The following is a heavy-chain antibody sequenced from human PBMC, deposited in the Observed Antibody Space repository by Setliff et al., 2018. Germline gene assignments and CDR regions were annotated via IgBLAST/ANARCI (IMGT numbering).Heavy chain of an antibody. V-gene: IGHV3-7*01. D-gene: IGHD3-22*01. CDR1: GFTFSSYW. J-gene: IGHJ4*02. CDR3: ARDIPDYYDSSGPRLDY. Sequence: GGSLRLSCAASGFTFSSYWMSWVRQAPGKGLEWVANIKQDGSEKYYVDSVKGRFTISRDNAKDSLYLQMNSLRAEDTAVYYCARDIPDYYDSSGPRLDYWGQGTLVTVSS. CDR2: IKQDGSEK.